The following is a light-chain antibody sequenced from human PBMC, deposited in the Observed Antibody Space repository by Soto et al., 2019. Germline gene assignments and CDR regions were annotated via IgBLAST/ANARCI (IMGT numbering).Light chain of an antibody. J-gene: IGLJ3*02. V-gene: IGLV1-44*01. Sequence: QSVLTQPPSVSGAPGQRVTISCTGSSSNIGAGYDVHWYQQLPGTAPKLLIYSDNQRPSGVPARFSVSKSGTSASLAVSGLQSEDEAEYSCATWDDSLNGPVLGGGTKLTVL. CDR1: SSNIGAGYD. CDR2: SDN. CDR3: ATWDDSLNGPV.